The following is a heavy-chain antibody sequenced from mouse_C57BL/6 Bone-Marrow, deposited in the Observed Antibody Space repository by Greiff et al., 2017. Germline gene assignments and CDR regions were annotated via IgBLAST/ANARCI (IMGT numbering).Heavy chain of an antibody. Sequence: QVQLKQSGAELVRPGASVTLSCKASGYTFTDYEMHWVKQTPVHGLEWIGAIDPETGGTAYNQKFKGKAILTADKSSSTAYMERRSLTSEDSAVFYCSTGGRLAWFAYWGQGTLVTVSA. J-gene: IGHJ3*01. V-gene: IGHV1-15*01. CDR2: IDPETGGT. D-gene: IGHD1-1*01. CDR1: GYTFTDYE. CDR3: STGGRLAWFAY.